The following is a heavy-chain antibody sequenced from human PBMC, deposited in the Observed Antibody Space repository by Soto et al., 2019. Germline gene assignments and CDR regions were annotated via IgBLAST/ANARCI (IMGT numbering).Heavy chain of an antibody. J-gene: IGHJ5*02. CDR1: GGSISSYY. CDR2: IYYSGST. D-gene: IGHD6-6*01. Sequence: LSLTCTVSGGSISSYYWSWIRQPPGKGLEWIGYIYYSGSTNYNPSLKSRVTISVDTSKSQFSLKLSSVTAADTAVYYCARGDSSSSGWFDPWGQGTLVTVSS. CDR3: ARGDSSSSGWFDP. V-gene: IGHV4-59*01.